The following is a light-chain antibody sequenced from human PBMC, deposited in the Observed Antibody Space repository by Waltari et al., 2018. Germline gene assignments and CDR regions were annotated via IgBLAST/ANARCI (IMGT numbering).Light chain of an antibody. CDR3: QQYNSYSQT. J-gene: IGKJ2*01. Sequence: DIQMTQSPSTLSASVGDRVTITCRVSQSISSWLAWYQQKPGKAPKLLIYKASSLESGVPSRFSGSGSGTEFTLTISSLQPDDFATYYCQQYNSYSQTFGQGTKLEIK. V-gene: IGKV1-5*03. CDR2: KAS. CDR1: QSISSW.